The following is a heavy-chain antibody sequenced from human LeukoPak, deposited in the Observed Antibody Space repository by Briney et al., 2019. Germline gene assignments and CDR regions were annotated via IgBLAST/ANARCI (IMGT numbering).Heavy chain of an antibody. CDR2: IYYSGST. CDR3: ARHPYYYGMDV. CDR1: GGSISSGGYS. J-gene: IGHJ6*02. Sequence: SQTLSLTCAVSGGSISSGGYSWSWIRQPPGKGLEWIGYIYYSGSTNYNPSLKSRVTISVDTSKNQFSLKLSSVTAADTAVYYCARHPYYYGMDVWGQGTTVTVSS. V-gene: IGHV4-30-4*07.